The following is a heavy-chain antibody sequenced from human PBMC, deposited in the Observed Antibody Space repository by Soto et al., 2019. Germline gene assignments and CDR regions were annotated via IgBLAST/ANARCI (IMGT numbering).Heavy chain of an antibody. D-gene: IGHD3-22*01. Sequence: GGSLRLSCVASGFTFSNYWMHWVRQAQGKGLVWVSRINSDGSSTSYADSVKGRFTISRDNAKNTLYLQMNSLRAEDTAVYYCARGGVYYDSSGYRGPYGMDVWGQGTTVTVSS. CDR1: GFTFSNYW. CDR2: INSDGSST. CDR3: ARGGVYYDSSGYRGPYGMDV. V-gene: IGHV3-74*01. J-gene: IGHJ6*02.